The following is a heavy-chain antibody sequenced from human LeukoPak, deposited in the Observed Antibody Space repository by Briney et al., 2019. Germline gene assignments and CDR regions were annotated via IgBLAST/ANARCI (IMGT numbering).Heavy chain of an antibody. V-gene: IGHV1-46*01. D-gene: IGHD1-26*01. CDR1: GYTFTSYY. CDR2: INPSGGST. Sequence: ASVKVPCKASGYTFTSYYMHWVRQAPGQGLEWMGIINPSGGSTSYAQKFQGRVTMTRDTSTSTVYMELSSLRSEDTAVYYCARDWEWELIFDYWGQGTLVTVSS. J-gene: IGHJ4*02. CDR3: ARDWEWELIFDY.